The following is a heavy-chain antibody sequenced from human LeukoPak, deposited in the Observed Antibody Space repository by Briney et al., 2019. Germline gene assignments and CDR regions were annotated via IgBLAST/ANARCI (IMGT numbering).Heavy chain of an antibody. D-gene: IGHD3-16*02. V-gene: IGHV4-4*02. Sequence: PSETLSLTCAVSGGSISSSNWWSWVRQPPGKGLEWIGEIYHSGSTNYNPSLKSRVTISVDRSKNQFSLKLSSVTAADTAVYYCARGRSYPTKPFDYWGQGTLVTVSS. J-gene: IGHJ4*02. CDR2: IYHSGST. CDR1: GGSISSSNW. CDR3: ARGRSYPTKPFDY.